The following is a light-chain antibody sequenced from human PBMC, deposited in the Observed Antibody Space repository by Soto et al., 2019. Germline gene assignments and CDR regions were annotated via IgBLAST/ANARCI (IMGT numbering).Light chain of an antibody. CDR1: RSVLYSSDNKDY. CDR2: WAS. Sequence: DIVMTQSPDSLAVSLGEKATINCKSSRSVLYSSDNKDYLAWYRQRPGQPPKLLLYWASTRESGVPDRFSGSGSGTDFTLTISSLQAEDVEVYYCQQYYSTPPTFGGGTKVDIK. J-gene: IGKJ4*01. CDR3: QQYYSTPPT. V-gene: IGKV4-1*01.